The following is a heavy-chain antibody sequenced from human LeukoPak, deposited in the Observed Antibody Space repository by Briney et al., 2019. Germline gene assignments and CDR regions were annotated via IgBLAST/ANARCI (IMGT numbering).Heavy chain of an antibody. J-gene: IGHJ4*02. CDR1: GFTFSSYA. D-gene: IGHD1-26*01. V-gene: IGHV3-30-3*01. Sequence: SGGSLRLSCAASGFTFSSYAMHWVRQAPGKGLEWVAVISYDGSNKYYADSVKGRFTISRDNSKNTLYLQMNSLRAEDTAVYYCARDRGRIVGAISDYFDYWGQGTLVTVSS. CDR2: ISYDGSNK. CDR3: ARDRGRIVGAISDYFDY.